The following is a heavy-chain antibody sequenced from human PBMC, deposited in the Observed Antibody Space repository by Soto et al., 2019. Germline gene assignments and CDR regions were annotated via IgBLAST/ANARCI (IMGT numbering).Heavy chain of an antibody. V-gene: IGHV3-15*07. CDR3: TTDGDILTGPDYYYYGMDV. D-gene: IGHD3-9*01. J-gene: IGHJ6*02. Sequence: GGSLRLSCAASGFTFISNAWMNWVRQAPGKGLEWVGRIKSKTDGGTTDYAAPVKGRFTISRDDSKNTLYLQMNSLKTEDTAAYYCTTDGDILTGPDYYYYGMDVWGQGTTVTVSS. CDR1: GFTFISNAW. CDR2: IKSKTDGGTT.